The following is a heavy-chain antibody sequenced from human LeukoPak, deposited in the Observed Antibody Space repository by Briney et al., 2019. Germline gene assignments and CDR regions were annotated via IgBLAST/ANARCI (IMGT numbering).Heavy chain of an antibody. CDR2: IIPILGIA. CDR1: GGTFSSYA. V-gene: IGHV1-69*04. Sequence: ASVKVSCKASGGTFSSYAISWVRQAPGQGLEWMGRIIPILGIANYAQKFQGRVTITADKSTSTAYMELSSLRSEDTAVYYCARAAAGPKYYYYYMDVWGKGTTVTVSS. CDR3: ARAAAGPKYYYYYMDV. D-gene: IGHD6-13*01. J-gene: IGHJ6*03.